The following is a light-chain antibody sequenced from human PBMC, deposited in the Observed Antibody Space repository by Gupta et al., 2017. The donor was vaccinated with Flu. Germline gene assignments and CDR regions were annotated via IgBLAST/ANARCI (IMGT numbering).Light chain of an antibody. CDR2: AAS. Sequence: EIVLTQSPDTLSLSPGERATRSCRASQSVSSYLAWYKQKPGQAPRLLIYAASNRATGITARFSGSGSRTDFTLTISSPEPEDFAVYYCQQRTNGPPIYTFGQATKLEIK. CDR3: QQRTNGPPIYT. CDR1: QSVSSY. J-gene: IGKJ2*01. V-gene: IGKV3-11*01.